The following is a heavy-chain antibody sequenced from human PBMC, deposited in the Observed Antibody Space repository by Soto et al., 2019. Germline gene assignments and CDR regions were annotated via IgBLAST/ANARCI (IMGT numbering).Heavy chain of an antibody. J-gene: IGHJ4*02. CDR1: GGSISGSSFY. D-gene: IGHD5-18*01. Sequence: SETLSLTCTVSGGSISGSSFYWGWIRQSPGKGLEWIGSLYYSASTSYYNPSLKSRVTISVDTSKNQFSLKLTSVTAADTAVYYCAATGLRYSQIDYWGQGTLVTVSS. CDR2: LYYSAST. V-gene: IGHV4-39*01. CDR3: AATGLRYSQIDY.